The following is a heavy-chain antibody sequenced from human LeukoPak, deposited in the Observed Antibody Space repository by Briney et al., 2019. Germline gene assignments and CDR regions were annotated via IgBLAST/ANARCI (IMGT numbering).Heavy chain of an antibody. V-gene: IGHV4-59*12. CDR3: ARDLHSYGIFDY. CDR1: GGSISSYY. CDR2: VYYSGST. J-gene: IGHJ4*02. D-gene: IGHD5-18*01. Sequence: MSSETLSLTCTVSGGSISSYYWSWIRQPPGRGLEWIGYVYYSGSTNYNSSLKSRVTISVDTSKNQFSLNLRSVTAADTAVYFCARDLHSYGIFDYWGQGTLVTVSS.